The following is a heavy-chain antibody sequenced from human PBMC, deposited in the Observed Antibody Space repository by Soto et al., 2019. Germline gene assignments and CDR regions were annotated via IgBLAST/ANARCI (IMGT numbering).Heavy chain of an antibody. CDR3: ATAPDLLGPFDY. D-gene: IGHD1-26*01. CDR1: GYTLTELS. J-gene: IGHJ4*02. Sequence: ASVKVSCKVSGYTLTELSIHWVRQAPGKGLDWMGGLDPEDGETISAQKFQGRVTMTEDTSTDTAYMELSSLRSEDTAVYYCATAPDLLGPFDYWGQGTLVTVSS. CDR2: LDPEDGET. V-gene: IGHV1-24*01.